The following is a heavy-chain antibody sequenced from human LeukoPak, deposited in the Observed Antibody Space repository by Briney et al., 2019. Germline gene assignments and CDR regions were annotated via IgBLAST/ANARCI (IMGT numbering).Heavy chain of an antibody. J-gene: IGHJ3*02. V-gene: IGHV1-69*05. CDR1: GGTFSSYA. CDR3: TMVRGAYDAFDI. CDR2: IIPIFGTA. D-gene: IGHD3-10*01. Sequence: SVKVSCKASGGTFSSYAISWVRQAPGQGLEWMGRIIPIFGTANYAQKFQGRVTITTDESTSTAYMELSSLRSEGTAVYYCTMVRGAYDAFDIWGQGTMVTVSS.